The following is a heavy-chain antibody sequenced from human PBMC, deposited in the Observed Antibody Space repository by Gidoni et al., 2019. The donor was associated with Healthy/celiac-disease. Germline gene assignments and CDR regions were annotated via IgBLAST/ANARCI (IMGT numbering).Heavy chain of an antibody. Sequence: EVQLVESGGGLVQPGGSLSLSCAASGFTFSSYSMTWVRQAPGKGLEWVSYISSSSSTIYYADSVKGRFTISRDNAKNSLYLQMNSLRDEDTAVYYCARDLYGGEYDFWSGYAAHGMDVWGQGTTVTVSS. CDR3: ARDLYGGEYDFWSGYAAHGMDV. CDR2: ISSSSSTI. V-gene: IGHV3-48*02. D-gene: IGHD3-3*01. J-gene: IGHJ6*02. CDR1: GFTFSSYS.